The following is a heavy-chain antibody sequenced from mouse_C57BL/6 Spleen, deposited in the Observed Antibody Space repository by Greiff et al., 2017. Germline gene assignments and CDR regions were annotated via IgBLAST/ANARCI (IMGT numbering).Heavy chain of an antibody. CDR2: IRNKANGYTT. Sequence: DVQLVESGGGLVQPGGSLSLSCAASGFTFTDYYMSWVRQPPGKALEWLGFIRNKANGYTTEYSASVKGRFTISRDNSQSILYLQMNALRAEDSATYYCARYGDYYDYFDVWGTGTTVTVSS. D-gene: IGHD2-4*01. J-gene: IGHJ1*03. CDR3: ARYGDYYDYFDV. V-gene: IGHV7-3*01. CDR1: GFTFTDYY.